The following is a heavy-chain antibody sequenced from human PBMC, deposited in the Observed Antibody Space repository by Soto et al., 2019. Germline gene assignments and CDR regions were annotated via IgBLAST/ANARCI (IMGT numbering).Heavy chain of an antibody. CDR3: ARDRFYCSSTSCYSWVPQNAFDI. D-gene: IGHD2-2*01. V-gene: IGHV3-23*01. J-gene: IGHJ3*02. CDR2: ISGSGGST. CDR1: GFTFSNYD. Sequence: GGSLRLSCAASGFTFSNYDMSWVRQAPGKGLEWVSAISGSGGSTYYADSVKGRFTISRDNSKNTLYLQMNSLRAEDTAVYYCARDRFYCSSTSCYSWVPQNAFDIWGQGTMVTVSS.